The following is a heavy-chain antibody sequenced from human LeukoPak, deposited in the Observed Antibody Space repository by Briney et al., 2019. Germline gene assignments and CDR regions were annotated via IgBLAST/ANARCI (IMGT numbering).Heavy chain of an antibody. D-gene: IGHD5-12*01. J-gene: IGHJ4*02. CDR2: IYYSGST. CDR3: ARLDQWLRLGFDY. CDR1: GGSISSSSYY. V-gene: IGHV4-39*01. Sequence: PETLSLTCTVSGGSISSSSYYWGWIRQPPGKGLEWIGSIYYSGSTYYNPSLKSRVTISVDTSKNQFSLKLSSVTAADTAVYYCARLDQWLRLGFDYWGQGTLVTVSS.